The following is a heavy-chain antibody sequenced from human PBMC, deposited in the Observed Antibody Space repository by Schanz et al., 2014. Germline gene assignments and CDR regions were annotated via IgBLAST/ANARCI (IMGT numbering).Heavy chain of an antibody. V-gene: IGHV3-48*01. CDR3: ARDNRYYLFDY. CDR2: ISSASSTI. D-gene: IGHD3-16*02. Sequence: EVQLVESGGGLVQPGGSLRLSCAASGFTFSSYSMNWVRQAPGKGLEWVSYISSASSTINYADSVKGRFTISRDNAKNSLFLQMNSLRAEDTAVYYCARDNRYYLFDYWGQGALVTVSS. J-gene: IGHJ4*02. CDR1: GFTFSSYS.